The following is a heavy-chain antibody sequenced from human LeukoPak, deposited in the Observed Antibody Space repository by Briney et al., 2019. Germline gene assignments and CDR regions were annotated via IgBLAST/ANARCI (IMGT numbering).Heavy chain of an antibody. V-gene: IGHV3-23*01. D-gene: IGHD6-13*01. CDR3: ARRGRVTAAPGYYFDY. CDR2: ISGSGSYT. J-gene: IGHJ4*02. Sequence: GGSLRLSCAASGFTVSDYSMAWVRQAPGKGLEWVSAISGSGSYTDYADSVKGRFTISRDNSKNTLYLQMNSLRAEDTAVYYCARRGRVTAAPGYYFDYWGQGTLVTVSS. CDR1: GFTVSDYS.